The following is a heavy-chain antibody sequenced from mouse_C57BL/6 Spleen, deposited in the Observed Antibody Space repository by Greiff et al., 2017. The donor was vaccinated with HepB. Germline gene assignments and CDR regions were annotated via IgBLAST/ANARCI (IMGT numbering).Heavy chain of an antibody. CDR3: ARGHYYGSSPFDY. D-gene: IGHD1-1*01. CDR2: INYDGSST. V-gene: IGHV5-16*01. CDR1: GFTFSDYY. J-gene: IGHJ2*01. Sequence: EVQLVESEGGLVQPGSSMKLSCTASGFTFSDYYMAWVRQVPEKGLEWVANINYDGSSTYYLDSLKSRFIISRDNAKNILYLQMSSLKSEDTATYYCARGHYYGSSPFDYWGQGTTLTVSS.